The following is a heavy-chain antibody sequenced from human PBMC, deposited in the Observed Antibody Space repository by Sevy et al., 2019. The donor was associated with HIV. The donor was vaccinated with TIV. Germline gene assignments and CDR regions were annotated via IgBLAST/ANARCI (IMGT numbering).Heavy chain of an antibody. V-gene: IGHV1-2*06. CDR2: INPNSGAT. CDR1: GYTFTVYH. Sequence: ASVKVSCKASGYTFTVYHIHWVRQAPGQGLEWLGRINPNSGATLYDQKFQGRVTMTRDTSISTINMDLSRLRADDTAVYYCARGGNGDGLDVWGQGTTVTVSS. D-gene: IGHD2-8*01. CDR3: ARGGNGDGLDV. J-gene: IGHJ6*02.